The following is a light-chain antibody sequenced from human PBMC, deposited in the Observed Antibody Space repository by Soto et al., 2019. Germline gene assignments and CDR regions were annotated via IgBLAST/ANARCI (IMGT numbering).Light chain of an antibody. J-gene: IGKJ5*01. CDR2: DAS. CDR3: QQYGSSPPVT. V-gene: IGKV3-20*01. CDR1: QSVSSSY. Sequence: EIVLTQSPGTLSLSPGERATLSCRASQSVSSSYLAWYQQKPGQAPRLLIYDASSRATGIPDRFSGSGSGTDFTLTISRLEPEDFAGYYCQQYGSSPPVTFGQGTRLEIK.